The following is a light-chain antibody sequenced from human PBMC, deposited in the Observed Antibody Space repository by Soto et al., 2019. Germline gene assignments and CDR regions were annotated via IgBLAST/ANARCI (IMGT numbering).Light chain of an antibody. V-gene: IGLV1-44*01. Sequence: QSVLTQPPSASGTPGQRVTISCSGSSSNIGSHTVNWYQQLPGTAPRLLIYNTYYRPSGVPDRFSGSKSGTSASLAISGLQSEDEADYYCAALDDSLNGVVFGGGTKLTVL. CDR1: SSNIGSHT. CDR3: AALDDSLNGVV. J-gene: IGLJ2*01. CDR2: NTY.